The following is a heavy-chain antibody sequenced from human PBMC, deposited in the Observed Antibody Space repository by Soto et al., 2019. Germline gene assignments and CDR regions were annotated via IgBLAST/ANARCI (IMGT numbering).Heavy chain of an antibody. Sequence: QVQLVESGGGVVQPGRSLRLSCAASGFTFSSYALHWVRQAPGRGLEWVALISFDGHNKYYANSVKGRFTISRDNSKNTLYLQMSSLRAEDTSVYYCGRCSSTSCQLGADYWGQGTMVTVSS. CDR2: ISFDGHNK. J-gene: IGHJ4*02. CDR3: GRCSSTSCQLGADY. V-gene: IGHV3-30-3*01. CDR1: GFTFSSYA. D-gene: IGHD2-2*01.